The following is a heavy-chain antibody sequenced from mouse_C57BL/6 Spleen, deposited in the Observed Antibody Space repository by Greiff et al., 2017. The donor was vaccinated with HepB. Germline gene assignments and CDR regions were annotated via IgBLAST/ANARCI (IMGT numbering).Heavy chain of an antibody. J-gene: IGHJ2*01. CDR2: IYPRSGNT. D-gene: IGHD6-1*01. CDR3: ARGRDYFDY. V-gene: IGHV1-81*01. Sequence: VQVVESGAELARPGASVKLSCKASGYTFTSYGISWVKQRTGQGLEWIGEIYPRSGNTYYNEKFKGKATLTADKSSSTAYMELRSLTSEDSAVYFCARGRDYFDYWGQGTTLTVSS. CDR1: GYTFTSYG.